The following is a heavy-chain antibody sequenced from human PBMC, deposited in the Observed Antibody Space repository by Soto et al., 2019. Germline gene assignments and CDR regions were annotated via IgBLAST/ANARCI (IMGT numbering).Heavy chain of an antibody. V-gene: IGHV5-51*01. D-gene: IGHD4-4*01. CDR2: IYPGDSDT. J-gene: IGHJ6*02. Sequence: GESLKSAGKGSGYSFTNNWIGWVRQMPGKGLEWMGIIYPGDSDTRYSPSFQGQVTISADKSISTAYLQWSSLKASDTAMYYCARRSNSQYAMDVWGQGPRSPSP. CDR1: GYSFTNNW. CDR3: ARRSNSQYAMDV.